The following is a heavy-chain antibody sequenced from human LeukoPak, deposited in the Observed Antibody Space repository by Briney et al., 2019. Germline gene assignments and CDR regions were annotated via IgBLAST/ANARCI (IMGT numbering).Heavy chain of an antibody. V-gene: IGHV4-30-2*01. Sequence: SQTLSLTCTVSGGSISSGGYYWSWIRQPPGKGLEWIGYIYHSGSTYYNPSLKSRVTISVDRSKNQFSLKLSSVTAADTAVYYCAKAHGLNYFDYWGQGTLVTVSS. CDR2: IYHSGST. CDR1: GGSISSGGYY. D-gene: IGHD3/OR15-3a*01. CDR3: AKAHGLNYFDY. J-gene: IGHJ4*02.